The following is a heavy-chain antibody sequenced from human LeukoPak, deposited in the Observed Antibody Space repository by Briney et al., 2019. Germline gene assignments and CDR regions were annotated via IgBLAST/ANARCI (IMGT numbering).Heavy chain of an antibody. CDR2: IFTSGST. J-gene: IGHJ5*02. CDR1: GGSISSGSYY. D-gene: IGHD2-15*01. CDR3: AGVLYPGNWLDP. V-gene: IGHV4-61*02. Sequence: SQTLSLTCTVSGGSISSGSYYWSWIRQPAGKGLEWIGRIFTSGSTNYNPSLKSRVTISVDTSKNQFSLKLSSVTAADTAVYYCAGVLYPGNWLDPWGQGTLVTVSS.